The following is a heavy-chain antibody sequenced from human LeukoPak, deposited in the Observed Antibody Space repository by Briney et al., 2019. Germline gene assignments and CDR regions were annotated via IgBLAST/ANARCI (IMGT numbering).Heavy chain of an antibody. Sequence: SETLSLTCTVSGGSISSYYWSWIRQPPGKGLEWIGYIYYSGSTNYNPSLKSRVTISVDTSKNQFSLKLSSVTAADTAVYYCARSGITMVRGPSGMDVWGQGTTVTVSS. CDR1: GGSISSYY. CDR2: IYYSGST. D-gene: IGHD3-10*01. V-gene: IGHV4-59*08. CDR3: ARSGITMVRGPSGMDV. J-gene: IGHJ6*02.